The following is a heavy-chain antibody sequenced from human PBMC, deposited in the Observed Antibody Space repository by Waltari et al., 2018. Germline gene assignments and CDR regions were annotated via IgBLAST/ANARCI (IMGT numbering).Heavy chain of an antibody. J-gene: IGHJ6*02. V-gene: IGHV3-74*01. Sequence: EVQLVESGGGLVQPGGSLRLSCDASELPVGDSWITWVPHHTGRGPVWVALMNSDGSSTSYADSVKGRFTISRDNAKNTLYLQMNSLRAEDTAVYYCARGVWFGDRVGGMDVWGQGTTVTVSS. CDR3: ARGVWFGDRVGGMDV. D-gene: IGHD3-10*01. CDR2: MNSDGSST. CDR1: ELPVGDSW.